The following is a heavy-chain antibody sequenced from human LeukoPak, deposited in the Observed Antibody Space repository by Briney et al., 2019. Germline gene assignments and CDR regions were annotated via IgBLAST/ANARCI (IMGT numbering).Heavy chain of an antibody. CDR3: ASSVGANRINAFDM. J-gene: IGHJ3*02. V-gene: IGHV4-39*01. D-gene: IGHD1-26*01. CDR1: GGSISSGFYY. CDR2: VYYSGSA. Sequence: SETLSLTCTVSGGSISSGFYYWGWIRQPPGKGLEWIGSVYYSGSAYYSPSLKSRVTISVDTSKNQFSPRLSSVTAADTALYYCASSVGANRINAFDMWGQGTVVTVSS.